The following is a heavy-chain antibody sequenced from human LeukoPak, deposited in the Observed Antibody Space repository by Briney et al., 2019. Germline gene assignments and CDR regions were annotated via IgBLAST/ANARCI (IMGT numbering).Heavy chain of an antibody. D-gene: IGHD2-2*01. V-gene: IGHV1-18*01. CDR2: ISAYNGNT. CDR1: GYTFTSYG. Sequence: ASVKVSCKASGYTFTSYGISWVRQAPGQRLEWMGWISAYNGNTNYAQKLQGRVTMTTDTSTSTAYMELRSLRSDDTAVYYCARRARYCSSTSCPGEFDYWDQGTLVTVSS. J-gene: IGHJ4*02. CDR3: ARRARYCSSTSCPGEFDY.